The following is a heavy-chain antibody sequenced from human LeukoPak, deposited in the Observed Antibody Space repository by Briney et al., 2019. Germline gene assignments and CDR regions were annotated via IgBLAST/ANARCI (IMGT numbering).Heavy chain of an antibody. V-gene: IGHV3-48*01. CDR1: RFTLSSYN. J-gene: IGHJ3*02. CDR3: ARVLLERPGIDSFDI. Sequence: GGSLRLSCGASRFTLSSYNMDWVRQAPGKGLEWVSHINSGSSTIYYADSVKGRFTISRDNAGNSLYLQMNSLRAEDTAVYYCARVLLERPGIDSFDIWGQGTMVTVSS. CDR2: INSGSSTI. D-gene: IGHD1-1*01.